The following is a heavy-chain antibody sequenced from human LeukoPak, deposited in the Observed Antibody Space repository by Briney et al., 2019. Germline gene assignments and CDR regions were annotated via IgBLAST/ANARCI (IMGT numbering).Heavy chain of an antibody. CDR3: ARSGWSTWGNDAFDI. V-gene: IGHV4-34*01. Sequence: SETLSLTCAVYGGSFSGYYWSWIRQPPGKGLEWIGEINHSGSTNYNPSLKCRVTISVDTSKNQFSLKLSSVTAADTAVYYCARSGWSTWGNDAFDIWGQGTMVTVSS. CDR2: INHSGST. D-gene: IGHD5/OR15-5a*01. CDR1: GGSFSGYY. J-gene: IGHJ3*02.